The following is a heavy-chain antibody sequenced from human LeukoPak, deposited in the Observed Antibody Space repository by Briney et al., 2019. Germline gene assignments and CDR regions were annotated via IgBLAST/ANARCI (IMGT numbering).Heavy chain of an antibody. CDR2: SDAKGVSEI. Sequence: GGSLRLSCAASGFTFNIYGMNWIRQAPGTGLRWASYSDAKGVSEIFYAGAVAGRFTISRDNAKNSLYLQMNSLTAEDTAVYYCARASRDGYAYWGKGTPVIVSS. CDR1: GFTFNIYG. CDR3: ARASRDGYAY. V-gene: IGHV3-48*03. J-gene: IGHJ4*02. D-gene: IGHD5-24*01.